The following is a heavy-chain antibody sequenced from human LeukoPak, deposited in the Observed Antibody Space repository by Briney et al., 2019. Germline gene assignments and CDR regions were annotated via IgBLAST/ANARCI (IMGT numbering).Heavy chain of an antibody. CDR3: AREEVKSFDN. CDR1: GFSFSGYW. J-gene: IGHJ4*02. CDR2: IKQDGSET. V-gene: IGHV3-7*03. Sequence: GGSLRLSCAASGFSFSGYWMTWVRQAPGKGLEWVANIKQDGSETSYVTSVRGRFTISRDNAKNSLYLQMNNLRVGDTAVYFCAREEVKSFDNWGQGTLVTVSS.